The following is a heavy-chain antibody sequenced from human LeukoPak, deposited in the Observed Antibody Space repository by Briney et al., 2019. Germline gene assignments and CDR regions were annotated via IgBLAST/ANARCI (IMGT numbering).Heavy chain of an antibody. CDR1: GFTFSSYG. D-gene: IGHD3-16*01. V-gene: IGHV3-30*03. Sequence: GRSLRLSCAASGFTFSSYGMHWVRQAPGKGLEWVAVISYDGSNKYYADSVKGRFTISRDNSKNTLYLQMNSLRAEDTAVYYCARDPGGKREDYFDYWGQGTLVTVSS. J-gene: IGHJ4*02. CDR3: ARDPGGKREDYFDY. CDR2: ISYDGSNK.